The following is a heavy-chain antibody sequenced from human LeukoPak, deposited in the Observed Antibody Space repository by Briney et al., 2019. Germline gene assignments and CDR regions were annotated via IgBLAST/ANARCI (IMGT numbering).Heavy chain of an antibody. CDR1: GASISSSY. CDR2: IYPSGTT. V-gene: IGHV4-4*07. D-gene: IGHD3-16*02. Sequence: PSETLSLTCTVSGASISSSYWSWIRQSAGKGLEWIGRIYPSGTTNYNPSLRSRVTISVYKSKNQFSLNLTSVTAADTAIYYCARDSPRDNIVYYYYMDVWGKGTTVTVSS. CDR3: ARDSPRDNIVYYYYMDV. J-gene: IGHJ6*03.